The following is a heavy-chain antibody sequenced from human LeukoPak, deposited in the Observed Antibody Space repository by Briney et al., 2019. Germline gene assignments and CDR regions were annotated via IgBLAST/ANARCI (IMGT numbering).Heavy chain of an antibody. CDR1: GAYISRYY. CDR3: SRDMRGDFYDTSGLNWFDP. J-gene: IGHJ5*02. Sequence: SETLSLTCTVSGAYISRYYWSWIRQPPGKGLDWIGYISYSATTNYNPSPMSRVTITVDTSKNQFSLKLSSVTAADTAVYYCSRDMRGDFYDTSGLNWFDPWGQGTLVTVSS. CDR2: ISYSATT. D-gene: IGHD3-22*01. V-gene: IGHV4-59*01.